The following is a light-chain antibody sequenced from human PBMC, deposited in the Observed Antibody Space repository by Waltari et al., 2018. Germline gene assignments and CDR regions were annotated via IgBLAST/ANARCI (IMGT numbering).Light chain of an antibody. CDR3: MLYVGSGIWV. CDR2: TTD. J-gene: IGLJ2*01. Sequence: QTVVTQEPSFSVSPGGTVTLTCGLSSGSVSIHSYASWYQQTPGQAPRTIIYTTDTRSSGVPDRFSGSILGNKAALTITGAQADDECDYYCMLYVGSGIWVFGGGTKLTVL. V-gene: IGLV8-61*01. CDR1: SGSVSIHSY.